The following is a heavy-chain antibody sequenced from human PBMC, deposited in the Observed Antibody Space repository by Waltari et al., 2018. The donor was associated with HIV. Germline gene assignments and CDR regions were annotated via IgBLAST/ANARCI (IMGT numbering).Heavy chain of an antibody. Sequence: QVQLVQSGAEVKKPGASVKVSCKASGYTFTNYYISWVRQAPGQGLEWMGWISSYSGNTNYAQNLQGRLTMTSDTSTSTVYMELRSLTSDDTAVYYCARGLPEWLLQGDFHYWGQGTLVTVSS. V-gene: IGHV1-18*01. CDR3: ARGLPEWLLQGDFHY. CDR1: GYTFTNYY. D-gene: IGHD3-22*01. J-gene: IGHJ1*01. CDR2: ISSYSGNT.